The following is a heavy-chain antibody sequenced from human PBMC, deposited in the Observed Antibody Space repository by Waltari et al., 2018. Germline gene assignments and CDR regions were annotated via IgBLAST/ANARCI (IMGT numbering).Heavy chain of an antibody. D-gene: IGHD3-3*01. CDR3: AITLLRFLEWLLPFDY. V-gene: IGHV1-2*06. J-gene: IGHJ4*02. CDR2: INPNSGGT. CDR1: GYTFTGYY. Sequence: QVQLVQSGAEVKKPGASVKVSCKASGYTFTGYYMPWVRPAPGQGLEWMGRINPNSGGTNYAQKFQGRVTMTRDTSISTAYMELSRLRSDDTAVYYCAITLLRFLEWLLPFDYWGQGTLVTVSS.